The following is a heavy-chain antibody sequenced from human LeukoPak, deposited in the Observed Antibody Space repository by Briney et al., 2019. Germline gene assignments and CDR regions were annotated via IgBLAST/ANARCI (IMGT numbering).Heavy chain of an antibody. V-gene: IGHV3-21*01. Sequence: PGGSLRLSCAASGFTFSSYSMNWVRQAPRKGLEWVSYISSSSSYIYYADSVKGRFTISRDNAKNSLYLQMNSLRAEDTAVYYCARGLDTAMVGWFGPWGQGTLVTVSS. CDR3: ARGLDTAMVGWFGP. CDR2: ISSSSSYI. CDR1: GFTFSSYS. D-gene: IGHD5-18*01. J-gene: IGHJ5*02.